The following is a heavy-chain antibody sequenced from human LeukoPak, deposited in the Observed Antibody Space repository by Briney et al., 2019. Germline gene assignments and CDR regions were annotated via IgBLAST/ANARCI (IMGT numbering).Heavy chain of an antibody. CDR2: IIPIFGAA. J-gene: IGHJ6*02. CDR3: AKVIAVAGSYYGMDV. V-gene: IGHV1-69*13. Sequence: SVKVSCKASGGTFSSYSITWVRQAPGQGLEWVGGIIPIFGAANYAQQFQDRVTITADESTSTAYMELSSLGSEDTAVYYCAKVIAVAGSYYGMDVWGQGTTVTVSS. D-gene: IGHD6-19*01. CDR1: GGTFSSYS.